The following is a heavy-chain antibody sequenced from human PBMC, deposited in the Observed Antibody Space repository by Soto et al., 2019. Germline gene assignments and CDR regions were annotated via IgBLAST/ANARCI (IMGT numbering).Heavy chain of an antibody. J-gene: IGHJ4*02. Sequence: PSETLSITCTFSVGSISIYYWSWIRQPPGKGLEWIGYIYYSGSTNYNPSLKSRVTISVDTSKNQFSLKLSSVTAADTAVYYCARGGMRGMTTVTYWGQGTMVTVSS. V-gene: IGHV4-59*01. CDR2: IYYSGST. D-gene: IGHD4-4*01. CDR1: VGSISIYY. CDR3: ARGGMRGMTTVTY.